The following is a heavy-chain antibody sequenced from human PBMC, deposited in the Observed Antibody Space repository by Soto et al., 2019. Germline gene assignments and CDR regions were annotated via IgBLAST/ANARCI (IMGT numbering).Heavy chain of an antibody. J-gene: IGHJ5*02. CDR2: ISYDGSNK. CDR1: GFTFSSYA. CDR3: ARDRPYCTNGVCSFGFDP. Sequence: GGSLRLSCAASGFTFSSYAMHWVRQAPGKGLEWVAVISYDGSNKYYADSVKGRFTISRDNSKNTLYLQMNSLRAEDTAVYYCARDRPYCTNGVCSFGFDPWGQGTLVTVSS. D-gene: IGHD2-8*01. V-gene: IGHV3-30-3*01.